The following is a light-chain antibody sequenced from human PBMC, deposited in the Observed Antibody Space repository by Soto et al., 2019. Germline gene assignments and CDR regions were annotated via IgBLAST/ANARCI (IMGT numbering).Light chain of an antibody. Sequence: QAVVTQEPSLTVSPGGPVTLTGGSSTGDVTSGPWPYWFQQRPGQVPRTLIHDTRNKHSWTPARFSGSLLWCKAALTRSGAQPEDEAEYYCLLFYDGVAVFGGGTLLNV. CDR3: LLFYDGVAV. V-gene: IGLV7-46*01. CDR2: DTR. CDR1: TGDVTSGPW. J-gene: IGLJ7*01.